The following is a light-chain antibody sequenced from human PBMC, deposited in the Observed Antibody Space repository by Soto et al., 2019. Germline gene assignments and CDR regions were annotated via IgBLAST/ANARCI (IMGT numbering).Light chain of an antibody. J-gene: IGLJ1*01. V-gene: IGLV2-11*01. CDR1: SSDVGGYNY. Sequence: QSALTQPRSVSGSPGQSVTISCTGTSSDVGGYNYVSWYQLHPGKAPKLMIYDVTKRPSGVPDRFSGSKSGNTASLTISGLQAEDEAYYYCCSYAGSSYVFGTGTKLTVL. CDR3: CSYAGSSYV. CDR2: DVT.